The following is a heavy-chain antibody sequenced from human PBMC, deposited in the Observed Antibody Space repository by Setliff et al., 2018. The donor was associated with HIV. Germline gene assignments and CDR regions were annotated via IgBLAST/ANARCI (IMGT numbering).Heavy chain of an antibody. CDR3: LLPCTSGWHNWADP. V-gene: IGHV3-21*05. CDR1: GFTFSGFA. CDR2: ISRSSNYI. Sequence: PGGSLRLSCTASGFTFSGFAMNWVRQAPGKGLEWVSYISRSSNYINYADSVKGRFTISRDNSKNTLYLQMNSLRREDTALYYCLLPCTSGWHNWADPWGQGTLVTVSS. D-gene: IGHD6-19*01. J-gene: IGHJ5*02.